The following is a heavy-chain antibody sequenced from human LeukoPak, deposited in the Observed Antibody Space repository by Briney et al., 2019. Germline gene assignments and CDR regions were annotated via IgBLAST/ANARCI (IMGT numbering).Heavy chain of an antibody. Sequence: PGGSLRLSCAVSGFIFSHYTMTWVRQAPGKGLEWVSAISGSGGSTYYADSVKGRFTISRDNSKNTLYLQMNSLRAEDTAVYYCAKDPTLGAPPNQNAAFDIWGQGTMVTVSS. D-gene: IGHD1-14*01. CDR3: AKDPTLGAPPNQNAAFDI. J-gene: IGHJ3*02. V-gene: IGHV3-23*01. CDR2: ISGSGGST. CDR1: GFIFSHYT.